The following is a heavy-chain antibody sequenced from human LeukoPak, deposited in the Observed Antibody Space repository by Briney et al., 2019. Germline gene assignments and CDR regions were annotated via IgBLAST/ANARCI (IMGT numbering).Heavy chain of an antibody. CDR1: GFTFSSYG. V-gene: IGHV3-30*18. CDR2: ISYDGSNK. D-gene: IGHD4-17*01. Sequence: GGSLRLSCAASGFTFSSYGMHWVRQAPGKGLEWVAVISYDGSNKYYADSVKGRFTISRDNSKNTLYLQMNSLRAEDTAVYYCAKGSTTVTTRWGQGTLVTVSS. J-gene: IGHJ4*02. CDR3: AKGSTTVTTR.